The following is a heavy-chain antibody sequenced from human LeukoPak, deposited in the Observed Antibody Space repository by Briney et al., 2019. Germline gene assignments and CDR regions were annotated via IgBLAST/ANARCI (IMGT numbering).Heavy chain of an antibody. CDR3: ARGAYGSGSYGDNWFDP. CDR2: IRYDGSNK. V-gene: IGHV3-30*02. J-gene: IGHJ5*02. D-gene: IGHD3-10*01. Sequence: GGSLRLSCAASGFTLSTYGMHWVRQAPGKGLEWVAFIRYDGSNKYYADSVKGRFTISRDNSKNTLYLQMNSLRAEDTAVYYCARGAYGSGSYGDNWFDPWGQGTLVTVSS. CDR1: GFTLSTYG.